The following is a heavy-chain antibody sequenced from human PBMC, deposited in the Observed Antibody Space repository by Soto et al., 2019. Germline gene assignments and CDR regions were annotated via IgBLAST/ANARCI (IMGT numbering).Heavy chain of an antibody. CDR3: AYGDYVGNWFDP. CDR2: IYWDDDE. Sequence: SGPTLVNPTQTLTLTCTFSGFSVSTSGVGVGWIRQPPGKALEWLALIYWDDDERYSPSLKSRLTITKDTSKNQVVLTMTNMDPVDTATYYCAYGDYVGNWFDPWGQGTLVTVSS. V-gene: IGHV2-5*02. J-gene: IGHJ5*02. D-gene: IGHD4-17*01. CDR1: GFSVSTSGVG.